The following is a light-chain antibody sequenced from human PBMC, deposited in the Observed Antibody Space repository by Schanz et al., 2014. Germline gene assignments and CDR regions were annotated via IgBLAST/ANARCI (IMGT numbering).Light chain of an antibody. CDR2: EVT. Sequence: QSALIQPASVSGSPGQSITISCTGTSSDVASYKLVSWYQQHPGKAPKLMIYEVTKRPSGVSNRFSGSKSGNTASLTISGLQAEDEADYYCSSYTSSSTLVFGGGTKLTVL. J-gene: IGLJ3*02. V-gene: IGLV2-14*02. CDR1: SSDVASYKL. CDR3: SSYTSSSTLV.